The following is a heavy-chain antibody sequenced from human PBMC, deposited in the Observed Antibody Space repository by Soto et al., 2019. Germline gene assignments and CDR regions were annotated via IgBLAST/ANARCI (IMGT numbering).Heavy chain of an antibody. CDR1: GITFSSYA. J-gene: IGHJ5*02. D-gene: IGHD5-12*01. V-gene: IGHV1-3*01. Sequence: ASVKVSCKASGITFSSYAMHWVRQAPGQRLEWMGWINAGNGDTRYSQIFQGRVTLTRDTSASTVYLDLSSLRSEDTAIYYCARAISGYVTCGQGTLVTVYS. CDR3: ARAISGYVT. CDR2: INAGNGDT.